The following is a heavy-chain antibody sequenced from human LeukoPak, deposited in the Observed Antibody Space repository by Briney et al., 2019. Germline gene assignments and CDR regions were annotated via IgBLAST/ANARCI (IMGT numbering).Heavy chain of an antibody. V-gene: IGHV3-30*02. CDR2: MRSDGSSK. D-gene: IGHD2-21*02. J-gene: IGHJ6*02. Sequence: GGSLRLSCAASGFTFSSYGMHWVRQAPGKGLEWVAFMRSDGSSKYYADSVKGRFTISRDNSKNTLYLQMNSLRAEDTAVYYCARDKGDFTGGYYYYYGLDVWGQGTTVTVSS. CDR1: GFTFSSYG. CDR3: ARDKGDFTGGYYYYYGLDV.